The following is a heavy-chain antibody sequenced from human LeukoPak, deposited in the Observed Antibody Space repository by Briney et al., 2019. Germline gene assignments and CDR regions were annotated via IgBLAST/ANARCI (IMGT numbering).Heavy chain of an antibody. Sequence: SETLSLICSVSGDSFGVHSWTWIRQPPGKGLEWIGYIHYSGRTSYNSSLKGRVTISEDTSRNQFSLKLTSVTAADTAMYYCATLYYDSVYPMDIWGKGTAVTVS. CDR2: IHYSGRT. CDR3: ATLYYDSVYPMDI. D-gene: IGHD3-22*01. J-gene: IGHJ6*03. CDR1: GDSFGVHS. V-gene: IGHV4-59*11.